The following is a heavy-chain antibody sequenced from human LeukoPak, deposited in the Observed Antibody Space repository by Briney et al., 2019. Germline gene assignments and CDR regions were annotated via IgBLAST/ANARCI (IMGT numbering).Heavy chain of an antibody. CDR3: ARPLDTGLANPFDI. V-gene: IGHV4-30-2*01. J-gene: IGHJ3*02. CDR2: IYHSGST. D-gene: IGHD5-18*01. CDR1: GGSISSGGYY. Sequence: SETLSLTCTVSGGSISSGGYYWSWIRQPPGKGLEWIGYIYHSGSTYYNPSLKSRVTISVDRSKNQFSLKLSSVTAADTAVYYCARPLDTGLANPFDIWGHGTMVTVSS.